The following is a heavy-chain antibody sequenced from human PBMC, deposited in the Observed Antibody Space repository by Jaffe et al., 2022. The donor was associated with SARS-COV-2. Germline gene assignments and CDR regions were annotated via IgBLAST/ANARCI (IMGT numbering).Heavy chain of an antibody. CDR2: IYSGGST. V-gene: IGHV3-66*02. J-gene: IGHJ4*02. Sequence: EVQLVESGGGLVQPGGSLRLSCAASGFTVSSNYMSWVRQAPGKGLEWVSVIYSGGSTYYADSVKGRFTISRDNSKNTLYLQMNSLRAEDTAVYYCARVVGIDSGYDWFFDYWGQGTLVTVSS. CDR3: ARVVGIDSGYDWFFDY. D-gene: IGHD5-12*01. CDR1: GFTVSSNY.